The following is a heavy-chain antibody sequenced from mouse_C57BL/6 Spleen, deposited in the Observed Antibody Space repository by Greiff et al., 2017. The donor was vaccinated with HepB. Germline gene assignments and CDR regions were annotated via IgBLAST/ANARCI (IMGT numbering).Heavy chain of an antibody. J-gene: IGHJ1*03. CDR2: IWRGGST. D-gene: IGHD2-1*01. Sequence: VQLQQSGPGLVQPSQSLSITCTVSGFSLTSYGVHWVRQSPGKGLEWLGVIWRGGSTDYNAALMSRLSITKDNSKSQVFFKMNSLQADDTAIYYCAKKGNSYWYFDVWGTGTTVTVSS. CDR1: GFSLTSYG. CDR3: AKKGNSYWYFDV. V-gene: IGHV2-5*01.